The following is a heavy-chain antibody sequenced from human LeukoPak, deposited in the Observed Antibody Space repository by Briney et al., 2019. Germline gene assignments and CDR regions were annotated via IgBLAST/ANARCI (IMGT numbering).Heavy chain of an antibody. CDR3: ARALAMVRGVIKYYFDY. V-gene: IGHV4-31*03. CDR2: IYYSGST. D-gene: IGHD3-10*01. Sequence: PSETLSLTCTVSGGSISSGGYYWSWIRQHPGKGLEWIVYIYYSGSTYYNPSLKSRVTISVDTSKNQFSLKLSSVTAADTAVYYCARALAMVRGVIKYYFDYWGQGTLVTVSS. CDR1: GGSISSGGYY. J-gene: IGHJ4*02.